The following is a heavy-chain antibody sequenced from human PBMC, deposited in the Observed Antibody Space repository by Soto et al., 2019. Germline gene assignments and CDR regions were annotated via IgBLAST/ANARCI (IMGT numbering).Heavy chain of an antibody. J-gene: IGHJ3*02. D-gene: IGHD6-13*01. Sequence: ASVKVSSKASGYTFTSYGISWVRQAPGQGLEWMGCISAYNGNTNYAQKLQGRVTMTTDTSTSTAYMELRSLRSDDTAVYYCARDLSQLVVFFLGDAFDIWGQGTMVTVSS. V-gene: IGHV1-18*01. CDR3: ARDLSQLVVFFLGDAFDI. CDR2: ISAYNGNT. CDR1: GYTFTSYG.